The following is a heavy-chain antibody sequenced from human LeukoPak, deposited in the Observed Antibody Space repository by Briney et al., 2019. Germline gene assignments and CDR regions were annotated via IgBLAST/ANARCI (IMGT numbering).Heavy chain of an antibody. D-gene: IGHD2-15*01. J-gene: IGHJ4*02. CDR2: MNPNSGNT. V-gene: IGHV1-8*01. CDR1: GYTFTSYD. Sequence: ASVKVSCKASGYTFTSYDINWVRQATGQGVEWMGWMNPNSGNTGYAQKFQGRVTITRNTSISPAYIELSSLRSEAPAVYYCDRGYSRAYWGQGTLVTVSS. CDR3: DRGYSRAY.